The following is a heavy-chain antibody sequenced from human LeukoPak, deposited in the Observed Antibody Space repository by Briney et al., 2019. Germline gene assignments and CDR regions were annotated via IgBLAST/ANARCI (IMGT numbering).Heavy chain of an antibody. CDR1: GGSISSGDYY. J-gene: IGHJ4*02. CDR3: ASSGYDDGSFDY. D-gene: IGHD5-12*01. V-gene: IGHV4-30-4*08. CDR2: IYYSGST. Sequence: PSETLSLTCTVSGGSISSGDYYWSWIRQPPGKGLEWIGYIYYSGSTYYNPSLRSRVTISVDRSKNQFSLKLSSVTAADTAVYYCASSGYDDGSFDYWGQGTLVTVSS.